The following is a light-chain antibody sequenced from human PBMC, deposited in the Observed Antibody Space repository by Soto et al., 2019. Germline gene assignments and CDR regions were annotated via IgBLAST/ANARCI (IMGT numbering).Light chain of an antibody. J-gene: IGLJ2*01. V-gene: IGLV1-44*01. CDR3: AAWNDSLNGVV. Sequence: QSVLTQPPSASGTPGQRVTISCSGSSSNIGSNTVNWYQQLPGTAPKLLIYRNNQRPSGVPDRFSGSKSVTSASLAISGLQSEDEADYYCAAWNDSLNGVVVGGGTKLTVL. CDR1: SSNIGSNT. CDR2: RNN.